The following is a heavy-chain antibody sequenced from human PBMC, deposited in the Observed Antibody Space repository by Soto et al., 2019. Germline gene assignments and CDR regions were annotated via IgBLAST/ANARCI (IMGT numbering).Heavy chain of an antibody. V-gene: IGHV5-51*01. D-gene: IGHD3-22*01. J-gene: IGHJ3*02. CDR1: GYSFTTYW. CDR3: ARTLNYYYSIRSPAYAIVI. CDR2: IYPGDSDT. Sequence: GESLQISCKGSGYSFTTYWIGWVRQMPVKGLEWMGIIYPGDSDTRYSPSFQGQVTISADKSISTAYLQWSSLKASDTAMYYCARTLNYYYSIRSPAYAIVIWRQTLIVTGSS.